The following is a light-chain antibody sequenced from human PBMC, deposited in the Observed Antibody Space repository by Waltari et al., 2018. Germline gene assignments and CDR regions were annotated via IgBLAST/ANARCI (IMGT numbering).Light chain of an antibody. CDR3: MQGTHFPPT. CDR2: KVS. Sequence: DVVMTQSPPSLPITPGQPASMTCRSSQSLLHSNGNTYLSWFLQKPGQPPRRLIYKVSNRDSGVPDRFSGSGAGTEFTLKISRVEAEDVGVYYCMQGTHFPPTFGQGTKVEIK. V-gene: IGKV2-30*02. CDR1: QSLLHSNGNTY. J-gene: IGKJ1*01.